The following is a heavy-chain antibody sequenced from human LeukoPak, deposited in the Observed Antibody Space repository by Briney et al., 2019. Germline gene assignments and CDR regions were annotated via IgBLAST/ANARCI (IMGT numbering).Heavy chain of an antibody. CDR1: GFSFSNYG. J-gene: IGHJ5*02. CDR3: ARDGDWTQLWLPSWFDP. D-gene: IGHD5-18*01. V-gene: IGHV3-30*02. Sequence: GGSLRLSCAASGFSFSNYGMHWVRQAPGKGLEWVAFIRFDGSNKYYADSVKGRFTISRDNAKNSLYLQMNSLRAEDTAVYYCARDGDWTQLWLPSWFDPWGQGTLVTVSS. CDR2: IRFDGSNK.